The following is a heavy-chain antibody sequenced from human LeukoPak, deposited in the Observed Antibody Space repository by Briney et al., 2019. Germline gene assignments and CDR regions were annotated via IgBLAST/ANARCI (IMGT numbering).Heavy chain of an antibody. CDR1: GFTVSSNY. CDR2: IYSGGST. CDR3: ARDSTRYFDLLYPPPFDY. V-gene: IGHV3-66*01. Sequence: GGSLRLSCAASGFTVSSNYMSWVRQAPGKGLEWVSVIYSGGSTYYADSVKGRFTISRDNSKNTLYLQMNSLRAEDTAVYYCARDSTRYFDLLYPPPFDYWGQGTLVTVSS. J-gene: IGHJ4*02. D-gene: IGHD3-9*01.